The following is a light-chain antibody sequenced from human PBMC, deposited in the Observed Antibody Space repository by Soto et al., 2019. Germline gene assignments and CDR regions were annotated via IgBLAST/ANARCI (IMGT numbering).Light chain of an antibody. CDR3: SSFTTNSALEV. CDR2: EVR. V-gene: IGLV2-14*01. CDR1: MRDVGAYNL. Sequence: QSVLTQPASVSGSPGQSITISCAGTMRDVGAYNLVSWYQQHPGRAPQLIIYEVRNRPSGISIRFSGSKSGNTASLTISGLQAEDEADYYCSSFTTNSALEVFGTGTKLTVL. J-gene: IGLJ1*01.